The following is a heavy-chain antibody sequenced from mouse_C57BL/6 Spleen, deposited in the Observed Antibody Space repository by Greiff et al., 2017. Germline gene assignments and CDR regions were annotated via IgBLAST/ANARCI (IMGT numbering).Heavy chain of an antibody. CDR2: IDPSDSYT. Sequence: QVQLQQPGAELVKPGASVKLSCKASGYTFTSYWMQWVKQRPGQGLEWIGEIDPSDSYTNYNQKFKGKATLTVDTSSSTAYMQLSSLTSEDSAVYYCAREGTGGFAYWGQGTLVTVSA. V-gene: IGHV1-50*01. CDR1: GYTFTSYW. CDR3: AREGTGGFAY. J-gene: IGHJ3*01.